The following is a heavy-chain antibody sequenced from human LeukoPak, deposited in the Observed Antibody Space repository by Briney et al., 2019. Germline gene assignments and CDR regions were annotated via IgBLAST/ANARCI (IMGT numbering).Heavy chain of an antibody. CDR2: TSYSGNT. Sequence: SETLSLTCIVSGGSIGNYYWNWIRQPPGKGLEWIGYTSYSGNTIYNPSLKSRVTISIDPFKNQLSLKVTSVTAADTAVYYCARDHGYFGMDVWGQGTTVTISS. V-gene: IGHV4-59*01. CDR1: GGSIGNYY. J-gene: IGHJ6*02. CDR3: ARDHGYFGMDV.